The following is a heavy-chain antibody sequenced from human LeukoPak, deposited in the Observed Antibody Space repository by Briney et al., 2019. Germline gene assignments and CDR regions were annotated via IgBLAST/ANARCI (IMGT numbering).Heavy chain of an antibody. CDR1: GGSISSYY. Sequence: SETLSLTCTVSGGSISSYYWSWLRQPPGKGLEWIGYIYYSGSTNYNPSLKSRVTISVDTSKNQFSLKLSSVTAADTAVYYCASVPIYGDYGGYWGQGTLVTVSS. D-gene: IGHD4-17*01. V-gene: IGHV4-59*08. J-gene: IGHJ4*02. CDR2: IYYSGST. CDR3: ASVPIYGDYGGY.